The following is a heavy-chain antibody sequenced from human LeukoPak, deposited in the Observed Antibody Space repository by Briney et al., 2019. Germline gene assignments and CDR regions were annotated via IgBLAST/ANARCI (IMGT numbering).Heavy chain of an antibody. CDR1: GGSISSTHYY. Sequence: SETLSLTCTVSGGSISSTHYYWGWIRQPPGKGLEWIGSIYYSGNTYYNPSLKSRVTISVDTFKNQFSLKLSSVTAADTAVYYCAREDIVVVPAAMKTNNWFDPWGQGTLVTVSS. J-gene: IGHJ5*02. D-gene: IGHD2-2*01. V-gene: IGHV4-39*07. CDR2: IYYSGNT. CDR3: AREDIVVVPAAMKTNNWFDP.